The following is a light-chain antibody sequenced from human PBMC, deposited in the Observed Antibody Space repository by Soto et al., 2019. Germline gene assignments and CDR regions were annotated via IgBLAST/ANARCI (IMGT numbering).Light chain of an antibody. V-gene: IGKV1-39*01. J-gene: IGKJ1*01. CDR3: QQSYITIRT. Sequence: DIQMTQSPSSLSASVGDEVTIPCRASQSISTYLNCYQQTPGQAPKLLIYAASTLQSGVPSRFSGSAYGTDFTLSISSLQPEDFATYYSQQSYITIRTFG. CDR1: QSISTY. CDR2: AAS.